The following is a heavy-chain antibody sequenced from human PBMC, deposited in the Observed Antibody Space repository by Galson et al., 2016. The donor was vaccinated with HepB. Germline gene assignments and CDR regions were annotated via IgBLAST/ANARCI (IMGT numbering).Heavy chain of an antibody. CDR2: IIGDSTTI. D-gene: IGHD6-13*01. V-gene: IGHV3-48*01. CDR1: GFTFSTYS. CDR3: AKEQYTSRWYAEYYFDY. J-gene: IGHJ4*02. Sequence: SLRLSCAASGFTFSTYSLNWVRQAPGKGLEWVAYIIGDSTTISYADSVKGRFTISRDNVKNSSYLQMNSLRAEDTAVYYCAKEQYTSRWYAEYYFDYWGQGTLVTVSS.